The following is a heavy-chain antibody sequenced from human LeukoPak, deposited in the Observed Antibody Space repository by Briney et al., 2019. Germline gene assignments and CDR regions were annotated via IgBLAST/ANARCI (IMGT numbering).Heavy chain of an antibody. CDR3: ARHYYGDYYFDY. Sequence: GGSLRLSCAASGFTFTSYSMNWVRQAPGKGLEWVSYISSTSSTIYYADSVKGRFTISRDNAKSSLYLQMNSLGAEDTAVYYCARHYYGDYYFDYWRQGTLVTVSS. J-gene: IGHJ4*02. V-gene: IGHV3-48*01. D-gene: IGHD4-17*01. CDR1: GFTFTSYS. CDR2: ISSTSSTI.